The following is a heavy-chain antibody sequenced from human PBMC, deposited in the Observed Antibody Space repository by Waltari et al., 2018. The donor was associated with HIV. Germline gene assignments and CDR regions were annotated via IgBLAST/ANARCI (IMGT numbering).Heavy chain of an antibody. CDR1: GYTFTSYA. D-gene: IGHD6-19*01. J-gene: IGHJ4*02. V-gene: IGHV1-8*01. CDR2: MNPNSGNT. CDR3: ARVRPGYSSGPWYFDY. Sequence: QVQLVQSGAAVKKPGASVTVSCKASGYTFTSYALNWVGTDTGQGLEWMGWMNPNSGNTGYAQKFQGRVTMTRNTSISTAYMELSSLRSEDTAVYYCARVRPGYSSGPWYFDYWGQGTLVTVSS.